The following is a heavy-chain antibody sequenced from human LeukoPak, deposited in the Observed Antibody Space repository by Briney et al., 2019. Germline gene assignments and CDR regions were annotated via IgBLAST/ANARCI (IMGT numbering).Heavy chain of an antibody. J-gene: IGHJ6*03. Sequence: ASVKVSCKASGYTFTSYYMHWVRQAPGQGLEWMGIINPSGGSTSYAQKFQGRVTMTRDMSTSTVYMELSSLRSEDTAVYYCAREQWLVRYYYYYMDVWGKGTTVTVSS. CDR1: GYTFTSYY. D-gene: IGHD6-19*01. CDR2: INPSGGST. V-gene: IGHV1-46*01. CDR3: AREQWLVRYYYYYMDV.